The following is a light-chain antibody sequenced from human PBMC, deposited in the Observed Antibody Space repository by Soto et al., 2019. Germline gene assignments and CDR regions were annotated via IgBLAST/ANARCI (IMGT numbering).Light chain of an antibody. V-gene: IGKV1-39*01. CDR1: QSISSF. Sequence: DIQMTQSPSSLSASVGDRVTITCRASQSISSFLTGYQQKPGKAPRLLIYAASSLQSGVPSRFSASGSGTDFTLTISSLQPEDFATYYCQQSYSTPETFGQGTKVEIK. CDR2: AAS. CDR3: QQSYSTPET. J-gene: IGKJ1*01.